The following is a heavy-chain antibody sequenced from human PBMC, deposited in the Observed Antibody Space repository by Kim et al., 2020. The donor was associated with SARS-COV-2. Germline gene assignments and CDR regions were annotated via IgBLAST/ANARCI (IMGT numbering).Heavy chain of an antibody. D-gene: IGHD2-21*02. CDR3: ARVFVVVTANFDY. CDR1: GYTFTGYY. Sequence: ASVKVSCKASGYTFTGYYMHWVRQAPGQGLEWMGWINPNSGGTNYAQKFQGRVTMTRDTSINTAYMELSRLRSDDTAVYYCARVFVVVTANFDYWGQGTLVTVSS. CDR2: INPNSGGT. V-gene: IGHV1-2*02. J-gene: IGHJ4*02.